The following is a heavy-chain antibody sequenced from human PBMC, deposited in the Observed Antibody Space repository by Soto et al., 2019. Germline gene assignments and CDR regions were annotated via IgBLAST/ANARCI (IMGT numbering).Heavy chain of an antibody. D-gene: IGHD3-3*01. J-gene: IGHJ4*02. CDR2: IYYSGST. V-gene: IGHV4-59*01. CDR1: GGFISTYY. Sequence: SETLSLTCTVSGGFISTYYWTWIRQPPGKGLEWIGYIYYSGSTNYNPSLKSRVTISVDTSRTQFSLKLSSVTAADTAVYYCARGGDFWSGASRGYFDYWGQGTLVTVSS. CDR3: ARGGDFWSGASRGYFDY.